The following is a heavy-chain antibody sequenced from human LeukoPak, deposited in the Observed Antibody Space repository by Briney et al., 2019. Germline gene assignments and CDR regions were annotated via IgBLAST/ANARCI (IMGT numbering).Heavy chain of an antibody. J-gene: IGHJ4*02. Sequence: ASVKLSCTASGFTFTYYYMHWVRQAPGQGLEWMGGINPNSGGTNYAQKFQGRVTMTRDTSISTAYMELSRLRSDDTAVYYCATGIGGVDYWGQGTLVTVSS. D-gene: IGHD1-26*01. CDR2: INPNSGGT. V-gene: IGHV1-2*02. CDR3: ATGIGGVDY. CDR1: GFTFTYYY.